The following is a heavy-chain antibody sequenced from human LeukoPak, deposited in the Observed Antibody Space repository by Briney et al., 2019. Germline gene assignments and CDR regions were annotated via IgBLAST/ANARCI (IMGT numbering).Heavy chain of an antibody. J-gene: IGHJ5*02. V-gene: IGHV1-2*02. CDR3: ARERTAARNWFDP. CDR2: INPNSGGT. Sequence: ASVKVSCKASGYTFTGFYIHWVRQAPGQGLEWMGWINPNSGGTIYAQKFQGRVTMTRDTSISTAYMELSRLRSDDTAVYYCARERTAARNWFDPWGQGTLVTVSS. CDR1: GYTFTGFY. D-gene: IGHD6-6*01.